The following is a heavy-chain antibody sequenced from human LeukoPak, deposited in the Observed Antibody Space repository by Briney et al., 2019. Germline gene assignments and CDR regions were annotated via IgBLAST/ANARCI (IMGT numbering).Heavy chain of an antibody. CDR1: GIPFTTSD. CDR2: IRNDGSNT. J-gene: IGHJ4*02. D-gene: IGHD3-9*01. V-gene: IGHV3-30*02. Sequence: GGSLRLSCAASGIPFTTSDMHWVRQAPGKGLEWVAFIRNDGSNTYYADSVKGRFTISRDNAKNSLYLQMDSLRAEDTAVYYCARDAHPSLGYYDILTGYHTVDYWGQGTLVTVSS. CDR3: ARDAHPSLGYYDILTGYHTVDY.